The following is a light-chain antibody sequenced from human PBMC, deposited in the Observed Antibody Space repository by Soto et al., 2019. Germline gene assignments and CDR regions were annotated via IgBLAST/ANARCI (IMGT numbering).Light chain of an antibody. J-gene: IGKJ3*01. CDR2: GAS. Sequence: DIQMTQSPSSLSASVGARVSITCQASQDIRTSLSWFQQKPGRAPKLLIYGASNLETGVPSRFRGSGSGRDFTFTISSRQPEDIATYYCQQYDNLPPFTFGPGTKVEIK. V-gene: IGKV1-33*01. CDR3: QQYDNLPPFT. CDR1: QDIRTS.